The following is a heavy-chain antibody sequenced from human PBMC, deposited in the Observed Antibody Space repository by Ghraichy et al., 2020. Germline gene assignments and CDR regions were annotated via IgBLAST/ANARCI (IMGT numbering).Heavy chain of an antibody. CDR1: GFTFSSYS. Sequence: GGSLRLSCAASGFTFSSYSMNWVRQAPGKGLEWVSYISSSSSTIYYADSVKGRFTISRDNAKNSLYLQMNSLRAEDTAVYYCARGPAFGITGTTSAYFQHWGQGTLVTVSS. J-gene: IGHJ1*01. D-gene: IGHD1-7*01. CDR3: ARGPAFGITGTTSAYFQH. V-gene: IGHV3-48*01. CDR2: ISSSSSTI.